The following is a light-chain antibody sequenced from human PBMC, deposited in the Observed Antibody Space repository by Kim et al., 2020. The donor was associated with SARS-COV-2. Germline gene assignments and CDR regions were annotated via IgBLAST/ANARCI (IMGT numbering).Light chain of an antibody. CDR3: NSRDSSGNHWV. Sequence: SSELTQDPAVSVALGQTVRLTCQGDSLRSYYASWYQQKTGQAPVIVIYGKNNRPSGIPDRFSGSSSGNTASLTITGAQAADAADSYCNSRDSSGNHWVFG. CDR2: GKN. CDR1: SLRSYY. J-gene: IGLJ3*02. V-gene: IGLV3-19*01.